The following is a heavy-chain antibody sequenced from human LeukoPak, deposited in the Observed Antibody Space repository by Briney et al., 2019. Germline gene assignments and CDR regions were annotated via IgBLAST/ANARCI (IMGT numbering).Heavy chain of an antibody. J-gene: IGHJ4*02. Sequence: GGSLRLSCAASGSTFSSYWMSWVRQAPGKGLEWVANIKEDGSEKYYVDSVKGRLTISRDNAKNSLYLQMNSLRVEDTAVYYCARDPTVSSSWYTAPSWTFDYWGQGTLVTVSS. D-gene: IGHD6-13*01. CDR2: IKEDGSEK. CDR3: ARDPTVSSSWYTAPSWTFDY. CDR1: GSTFSSYW. V-gene: IGHV3-7*03.